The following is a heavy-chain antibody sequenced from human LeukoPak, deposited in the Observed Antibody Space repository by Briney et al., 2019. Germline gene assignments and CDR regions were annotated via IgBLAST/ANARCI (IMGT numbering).Heavy chain of an antibody. V-gene: IGHV3-30-3*01. J-gene: IGHJ6*02. Sequence: PGGSLRLSCAASGFDFSSYAVHWVRQAPGKGLEWVSIISSDGSNEYYADSVKGRFTISRDNSKNTLYLQMNSLRVEDTAVYYCARRGYSYGPYYYYGMDVWGQGTTVTVSS. D-gene: IGHD5-18*01. CDR2: ISSDGSNE. CDR1: GFDFSSYA. CDR3: ARRGYSYGPYYYYGMDV.